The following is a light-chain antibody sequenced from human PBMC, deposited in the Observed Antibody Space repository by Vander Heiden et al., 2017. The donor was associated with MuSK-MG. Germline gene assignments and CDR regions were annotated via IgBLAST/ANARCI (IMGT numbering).Light chain of an antibody. V-gene: IGKV1-39*01. Sequence: QTTPSPSSLPASVGDTVTLACRVSRSIGTCLDWYQQKPGKGPKVRIHAASTLATGVPSRFSGSGYGTDFTLTIRSLQPEDFAPYYCQQSDSSDLYSFGQGTKLEIK. CDR1: RSIGTC. CDR3: QQSDSSDLYS. J-gene: IGKJ2*01. CDR2: AAS.